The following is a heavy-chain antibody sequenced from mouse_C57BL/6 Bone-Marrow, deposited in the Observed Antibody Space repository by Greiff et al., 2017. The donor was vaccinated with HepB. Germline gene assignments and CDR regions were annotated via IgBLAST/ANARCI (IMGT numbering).Heavy chain of an antibody. CDR3: TRRGIYYGSSGFAY. Sequence: EVKLMESGEGLVKPGGSLKLSCAASGFTFSSYAMSWVRQTPEKRLEWVAYISSGGDYIYYADTVKGRFTISRDNARNTLYLQMSSLKSEDTAMYYCTRRGIYYGSSGFAYWGQGTLVTVSA. J-gene: IGHJ3*01. D-gene: IGHD1-1*01. V-gene: IGHV5S21*01. CDR1: GFTFSSYA. CDR2: ISSGGDYI.